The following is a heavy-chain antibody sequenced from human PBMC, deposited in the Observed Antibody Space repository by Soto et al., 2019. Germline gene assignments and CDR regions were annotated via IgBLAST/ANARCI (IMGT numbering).Heavy chain of an antibody. CDR3: ARDRRDGYNFDY. J-gene: IGHJ4*02. CDR1: GFTFSIYA. V-gene: IGHV3-23*01. D-gene: IGHD5-12*01. CDR2: ISGSGGCT. Sequence: GGSLRLSCAASGFTFSIYAMSWVRQAPGKGPEWVSAISGSGGCTYYADSVKGRFTISRDNAKNTLYLQMNSLRAEDTAVYYCARDRRDGYNFDYWGQGTLVTVSS.